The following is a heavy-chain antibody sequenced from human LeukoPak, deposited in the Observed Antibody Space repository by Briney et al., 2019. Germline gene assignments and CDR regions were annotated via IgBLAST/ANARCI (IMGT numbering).Heavy chain of an antibody. CDR1: GGTFSSYA. V-gene: IGHV1-69*13. CDR3: ARSYGGNPDYFDY. CDR2: IIPIFGTA. D-gene: IGHD4-23*01. J-gene: IGHJ4*02. Sequence: SVKVSCKASGGTFSSYAISWVRQAPGQGLEWMGGIIPIFGTANYAQKFQGRVTITADESTSTAYMELSSLRSEDTAVYYCARSYGGNPDYFDYWGQGTLVTVSS.